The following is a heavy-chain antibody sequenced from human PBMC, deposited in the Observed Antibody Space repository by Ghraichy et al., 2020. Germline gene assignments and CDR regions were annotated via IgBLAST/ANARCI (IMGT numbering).Heavy chain of an antibody. CDR1: GFTFSSYG. V-gene: IGHV3-23*01. D-gene: IGHD1-1*01. Sequence: GGSLRLSCAASGFTFSSYGMSWVRQAPGKGLEWVSAIGGSGGTTYYADSVKGRFTISRDDSKNTPYLQMNSLRAEDTAVYYCAKGSTSHFFDYWGQGTLVTVSS. J-gene: IGHJ4*02. CDR2: IGGSGGTT. CDR3: AKGSTSHFFDY.